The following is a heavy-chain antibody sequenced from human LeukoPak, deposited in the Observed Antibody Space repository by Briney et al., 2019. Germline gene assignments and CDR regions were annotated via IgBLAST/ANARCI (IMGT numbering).Heavy chain of an antibody. D-gene: IGHD1-26*01. V-gene: IGHV3-48*03. CDR2: ISSRGSPI. J-gene: IGHJ4*02. Sequence: GGSLRLSCAASGFIFSSYEMNWVRQAPGKGLEWVSYISSRGSPIYYADSVKGRFTISRDNAKNSLYLQMNSLRAEDTAVYYCARLVGQIDWGQGTLVTVSS. CDR1: GFIFSSYE. CDR3: ARLVGQID.